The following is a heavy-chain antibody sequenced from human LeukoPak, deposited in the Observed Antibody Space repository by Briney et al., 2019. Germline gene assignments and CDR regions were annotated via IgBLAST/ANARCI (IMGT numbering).Heavy chain of an antibody. Sequence: SETLSLTCTVCGGSISSSSYYWGWIRQPPGKGLEWIGSIYYSGSTYYNPSLKSRVTISVDTSKNQFSLKLSSVTAADTAVYYCARQLIPSNFDYWGQGTLVTVSS. J-gene: IGHJ4*02. CDR1: GGSISSSSYY. CDR2: IYYSGST. CDR3: ARQLIPSNFDY. V-gene: IGHV4-39*01. D-gene: IGHD6-6*01.